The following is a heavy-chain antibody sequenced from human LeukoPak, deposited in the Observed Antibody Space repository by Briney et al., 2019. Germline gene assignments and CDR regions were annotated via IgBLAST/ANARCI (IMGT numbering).Heavy chain of an antibody. V-gene: IGHV1-69*13. CDR1: GGAFSNYT. CDR3: AREEARNVYFDY. D-gene: IGHD1-1*01. CDR2: IIPVFGAT. J-gene: IGHJ4*02. Sequence: SVKVSCKTSGGAFSNYTLSWVRQAPGQGLEWMGGIIPVFGATSFAQKFRGRVTIVADRSTSTGYMELSSLRAEDTAVYYCAREEARNVYFDYWGQRTLVTVSS.